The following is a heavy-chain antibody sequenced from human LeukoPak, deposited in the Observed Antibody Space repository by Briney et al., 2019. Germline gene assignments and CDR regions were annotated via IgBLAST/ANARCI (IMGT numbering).Heavy chain of an antibody. V-gene: IGHV1-2*02. CDR3: ARASLLIYDFWSGYSNYFDY. CDR1: GYTFTGYY. CDR2: INPNSGGT. J-gene: IGHJ4*02. Sequence: ASVKVSCKASGYTFTGYYMHWVRQAPGQGLEWMGWINPNSGGTNYAQKFQGRVTMTRDTSISTAYMELSRLRSDDTAVYYCARASLLIYDFWSGYSNYFDYWGQGTLVTVPS. D-gene: IGHD3-3*01.